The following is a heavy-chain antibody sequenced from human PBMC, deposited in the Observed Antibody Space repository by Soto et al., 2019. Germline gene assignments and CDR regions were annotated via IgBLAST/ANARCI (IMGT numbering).Heavy chain of an antibody. V-gene: IGHV1-2*04. J-gene: IGHJ6*02. CDR1: GYTFTGYY. CDR3: AREGGDCSSTSGYHYYYGMDV. CDR2: INPNSGGT. D-gene: IGHD2-2*01. Sequence: ASVKVSCKASGYTFTGYYMHWVRKAPGQGLGGKGWINPNSGGTNYAQKFQGWVTMTRDTSISTAYMELSRLRSDDTDVYYCAREGGDCSSTSGYHYYYGMDVWGQGTTVTVSS.